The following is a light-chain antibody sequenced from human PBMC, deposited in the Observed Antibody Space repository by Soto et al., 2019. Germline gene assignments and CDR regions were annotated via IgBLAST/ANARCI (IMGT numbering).Light chain of an antibody. Sequence: DVHLTQSPSSLSASVGDRVTITCRASQTINSYLNWYQHKPGRAPKFLIFASSSVQSGVPSRFSGSASGTDFTLTIASLQPEDSATYFCQQAFTFPWTFGQGTTVEI. J-gene: IGKJ1*01. V-gene: IGKV1-39*01. CDR2: ASS. CDR1: QTINSY. CDR3: QQAFTFPWT.